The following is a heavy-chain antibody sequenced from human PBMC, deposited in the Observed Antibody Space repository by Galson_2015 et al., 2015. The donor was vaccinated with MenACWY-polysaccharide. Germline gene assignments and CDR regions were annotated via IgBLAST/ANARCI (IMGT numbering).Heavy chain of an antibody. CDR1: GFTFSSYC. D-gene: IGHD6-19*01. CDR3: VRGSSGWRGMDV. V-gene: IGHV3-74*01. Sequence: SLRLSCAASGFTFSSYCIHWVRQAPRKGLVRVSRICSDENSITYAGSVKGRFSISRENAENTVYLQMNSLTAEDTALYYCVRGSSGWRGMDVWGQGTTVTVSS. J-gene: IGHJ6*02. CDR2: ICSDENSI.